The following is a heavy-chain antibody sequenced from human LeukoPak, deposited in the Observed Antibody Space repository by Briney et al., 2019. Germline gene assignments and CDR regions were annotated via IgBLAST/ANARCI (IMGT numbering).Heavy chain of an antibody. J-gene: IGHJ3*02. CDR2: ISTSSSYI. D-gene: IGHD1-26*01. Sequence: GGSLRLSCAASGFTFSSYSLNWVRQAPGKGLEWVSSISTSSSYIYYADSVKGRFTISRDTAKNSLYLQMNSLRAEDTAVYYCARVGGIVGASDALDIWGQGTVVTVSS. V-gene: IGHV3-21*01. CDR3: ARVGGIVGASDALDI. CDR1: GFTFSSYS.